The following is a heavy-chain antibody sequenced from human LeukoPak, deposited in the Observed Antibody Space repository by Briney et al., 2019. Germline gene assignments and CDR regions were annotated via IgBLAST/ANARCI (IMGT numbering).Heavy chain of an antibody. CDR2: IIPIFGTP. J-gene: IGHJ2*01. CDR1: GGTFSSYA. V-gene: IGHV1-69*01. CDR3: ARRWGPLCSSASCYWRDWYFDL. D-gene: IGHD2-2*01. Sequence: GASVKVSCKASGGTFSSYAISWVRQAPGQGLEWMGGIIPIFGTPNYAQKFQGRVTITADESTSTAYMELSSLRFEDTAVYYCARRWGPLCSSASCYWRDWYFDLWGRGTLVTVSS.